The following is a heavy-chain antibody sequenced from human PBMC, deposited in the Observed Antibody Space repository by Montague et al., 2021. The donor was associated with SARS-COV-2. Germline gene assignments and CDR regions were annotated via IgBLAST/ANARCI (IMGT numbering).Heavy chain of an antibody. CDR2: ISYSGST. V-gene: IGHV4-59*12. CDR3: ARDRFDFGAGRQGTIDF. Sequence: SETLSLTCTVSGGSISSYYWSWIRQPPGRGLQWIGYISYSGSTNYNPSLKSRVTISVDTSKNQFSLKLTSVTAADTAIYFCARDRFDFGAGRQGTIDFWGQGTLVTVSS. J-gene: IGHJ4*02. CDR1: GGSISSYY. D-gene: IGHD3-10*01.